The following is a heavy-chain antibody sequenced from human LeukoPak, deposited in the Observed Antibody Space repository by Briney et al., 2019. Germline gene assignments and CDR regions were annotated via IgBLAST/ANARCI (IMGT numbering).Heavy chain of an antibody. V-gene: IGHV3-21*01. D-gene: IGHD3-22*01. J-gene: IGHJ4*02. CDR3: ARDDRYYYDSSGYYYRDY. Sequence: GGSLRLSCAASGFTFSNYVMNWVRQAPGKGLEWVSSISSSSSYIYYADSVKGRFTISRDNAKNSLYLQMNSLRAEDTAVYYCARDDRYYYDSSGYYYRDYWGQGTLVTVSS. CDR1: GFTFSNYV. CDR2: ISSSSSYI.